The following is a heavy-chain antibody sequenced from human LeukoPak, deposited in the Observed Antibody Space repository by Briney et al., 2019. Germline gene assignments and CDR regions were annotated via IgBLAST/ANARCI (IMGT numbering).Heavy chain of an antibody. J-gene: IGHJ3*02. V-gene: IGHV4-59*11. D-gene: IGHD4-17*01. Sequence: PSETLSLTCTVSGGSLSTHYWTWVRQPPGKGLEGIGYISYIGSTNYNPSLTSRVTISVDTSKNQFSLKLRSGTAADTALDFSARDLTAVTKGFDIWGQGTMVTVSS. CDR2: ISYIGST. CDR3: ARDLTAVTKGFDI. CDR1: GGSLSTHY.